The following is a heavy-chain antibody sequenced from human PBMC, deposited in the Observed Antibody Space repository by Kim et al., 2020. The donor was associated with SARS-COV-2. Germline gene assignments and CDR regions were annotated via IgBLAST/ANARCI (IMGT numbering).Heavy chain of an antibody. CDR2: ISGSGGST. J-gene: IGHJ4*02. Sequence: GGSLRLSCAASGFTFRSYAMSWVRQAPGKGLGWVSGISGSGGSTYYADSVKGRFTISRDNSKNTLYLQMNSLRAEDTAVYYCAKPTVTYCGGDCYFDYWGQGTLVTVSS. CDR1: GFTFRSYA. CDR3: AKPTVTYCGGDCYFDY. D-gene: IGHD2-21*01. V-gene: IGHV3-23*01.